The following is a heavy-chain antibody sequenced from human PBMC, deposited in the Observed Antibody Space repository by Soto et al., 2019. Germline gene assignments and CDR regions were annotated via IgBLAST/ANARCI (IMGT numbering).Heavy chain of an antibody. CDR2: IYYSGST. J-gene: IGHJ4*02. V-gene: IGHV4-59*01. CDR3: ARETDYGGNSLFDY. Sequence: PSETLSLTCTFSGCSISSYYWSWIRQPPGKGLEWIGYIYYSGSTNYNPSLKSRVTISVDTSKNQFSLKLSSVTAADTAVYYCARETDYGGNSLFDYWGQGTLVTVSS. D-gene: IGHD4-17*01. CDR1: GCSISSYY.